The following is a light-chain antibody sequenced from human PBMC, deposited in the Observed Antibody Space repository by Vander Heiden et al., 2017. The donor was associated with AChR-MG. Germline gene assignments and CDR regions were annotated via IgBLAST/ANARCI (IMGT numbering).Light chain of an antibody. Sequence: EIVLTQSPGTLSLSPGESATLSCRASQSLSNSYLAWYQQRPGQAPRLLIYGSSSRTTGIPDRFSGSPDRFSGSGSGTNFTLTISRLEPEDFAMYYCQRYDNSRPAYTFGQGTKLEI. CDR1: QSLSNSY. CDR3: QRYDNSRPAYT. V-gene: IGKV3-20*01. J-gene: IGKJ2*01. CDR2: GSS.